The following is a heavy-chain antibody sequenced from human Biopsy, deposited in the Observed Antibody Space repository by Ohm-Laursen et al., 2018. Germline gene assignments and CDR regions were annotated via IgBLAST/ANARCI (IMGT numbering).Heavy chain of an antibody. J-gene: IGHJ4*01. CDR2: INTSGGST. Sequence: GSLRLSCAASGFTFSSYHMTWIRQTPGKGLEWVSVINTSGGSTHYAVSVKGRFTISRDKSKNTLYLRMNSLRAEDTAVYYCAKPADSYGSEFYFDYWGQGTLVTVSS. D-gene: IGHD4-17*01. CDR1: GFTFSSYH. V-gene: IGHV3-23*01. CDR3: AKPADSYGSEFYFDY.